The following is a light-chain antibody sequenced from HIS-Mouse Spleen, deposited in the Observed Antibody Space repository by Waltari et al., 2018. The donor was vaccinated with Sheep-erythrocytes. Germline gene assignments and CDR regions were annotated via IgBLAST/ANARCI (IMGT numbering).Light chain of an antibody. CDR1: HSVSSN. V-gene: IGKV3-15*01. CDR3: QQYNNWPPWT. J-gene: IGKJ1*01. Sequence: EIVMTQSPATLSVSPGERATLSCRASHSVSSNLAWYQQKPGQAPRLLIYGASTRATGSPARCSGSGSGTEFTLTISSMQSEDFAVYYCQQYNNWPPWTFGQGTKVEIK. CDR2: GAS.